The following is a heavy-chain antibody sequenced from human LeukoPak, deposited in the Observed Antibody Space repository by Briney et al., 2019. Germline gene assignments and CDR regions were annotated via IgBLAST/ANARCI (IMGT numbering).Heavy chain of an antibody. Sequence: GGSLRLSCAASGFTFSSYAMTWVRQAPGKGLEWVSTISGSGGDTYYTDSVKGRFTISRDNSKNTLYLQLNTLRAEDTAVYYCAKGARGYFDYWGQGTLVTVSS. CDR3: AKGARGYFDY. J-gene: IGHJ4*02. D-gene: IGHD3-10*01. CDR2: ISGSGGDT. V-gene: IGHV3-23*01. CDR1: GFTFSSYA.